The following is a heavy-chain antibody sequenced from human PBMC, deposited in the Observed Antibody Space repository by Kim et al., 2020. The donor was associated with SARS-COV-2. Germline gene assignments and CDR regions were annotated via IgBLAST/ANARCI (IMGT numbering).Heavy chain of an antibody. CDR2: IKQDGSEK. V-gene: IGHV3-7*01. Sequence: GGSLRLSCAASGFTFSSYWMSWVRQAPGKGLEWVANIKQDGSEKYYVDSVKGRFTISRDNAKNSLYLQMNSLRAEDTAVYYCARDGYSGYDWNIAAALDYWGQGTLVTVSS. J-gene: IGHJ4*02. CDR3: ARDGYSGYDWNIAAALDY. D-gene: IGHD5-12*01. CDR1: GFTFSSYW.